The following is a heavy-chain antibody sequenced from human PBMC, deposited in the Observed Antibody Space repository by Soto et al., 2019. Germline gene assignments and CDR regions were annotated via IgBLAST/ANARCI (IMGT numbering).Heavy chain of an antibody. V-gene: IGHV4-59*01. Sequence: LSLTCTVSGDSISAFYWGWMRQSPGKELEWIGYVYYTGSTNYNPSLKSRVTISVDRSKNQFSLKLTSANAADTAVYYCARGRTVRNYADDSSDYFYFFDYWGQGTQVTVSS. CDR3: ARGRTVRNYADDSSDYFYFFDY. J-gene: IGHJ4*02. D-gene: IGHD3-22*01. CDR1: GDSISAFY. CDR2: VYYTGST.